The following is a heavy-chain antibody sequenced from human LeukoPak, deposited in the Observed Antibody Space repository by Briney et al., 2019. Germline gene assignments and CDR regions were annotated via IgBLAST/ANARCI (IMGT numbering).Heavy chain of an antibody. CDR3: ARDFHYDSSGSEGNWFDP. CDR2: IIPILGIA. J-gene: IGHJ5*02. CDR1: GGTFSIYA. Sequence: GASVKVSCKASGGTFSIYAISWVRQAPGQGLEWMGRIIPILGIANYAQKFQGRVTITADKSTSTAYMELSSLRSEDTAVYYCARDFHYDSSGSEGNWFDPWGQGTLVTVSS. D-gene: IGHD3-22*01. V-gene: IGHV1-69*04.